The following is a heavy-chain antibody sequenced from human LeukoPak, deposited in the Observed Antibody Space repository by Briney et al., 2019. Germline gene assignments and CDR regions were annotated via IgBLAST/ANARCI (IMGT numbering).Heavy chain of an antibody. CDR2: INPSAGST. CDR3: AAPGASGFVGNFWSGPLDF. J-gene: IGHJ4*02. Sequence: GASVKVSRRASGYTFTSHYMHWVRQAPGQGLEWMGIINPSAGSTSYPQKFQGGITMTRDTSTSTVYMELSSLRSEDTAVYYCAAPGASGFVGNFWSGPLDFWGQGTLVTVSS. D-gene: IGHD3-3*01. V-gene: IGHV1-46*01. CDR1: GYTFTSHY.